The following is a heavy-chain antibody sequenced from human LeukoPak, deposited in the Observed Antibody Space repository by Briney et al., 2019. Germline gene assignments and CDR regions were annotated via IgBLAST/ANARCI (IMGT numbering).Heavy chain of an antibody. V-gene: IGHV3-53*01. Sequence: GGSLRLSCAVSGFTVSGNYISWVRQAPGKGLEWVSLIYSGGTTYYADSVKGRFTISRDNSKNTLYLQMNSLRAEDTAVYYCARRAGGYLHPYDYWGQGILVTVSS. J-gene: IGHJ4*02. CDR1: GFTVSGNY. CDR2: IYSGGTT. CDR3: ARRAGGYLHPYDY. D-gene: IGHD4-23*01.